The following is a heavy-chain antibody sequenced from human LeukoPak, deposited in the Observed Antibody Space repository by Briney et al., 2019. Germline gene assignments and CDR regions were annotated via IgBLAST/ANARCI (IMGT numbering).Heavy chain of an antibody. CDR2: IYYSGST. CDR1: GGSISSSSYY. D-gene: IGHD3-3*01. V-gene: IGHV4-39*07. Sequence: SETLSLTCTVSGGSISSSSYYWGWIRQPPGKGLEWIGSIYYSGSTYYNPSLKSRVTISVDTSKNQFSLKLSSVTAADTAVYHCARESHGTIFGQVDWYFDLWGRGTLVTVSS. CDR3: ARESHGTIFGQVDWYFDL. J-gene: IGHJ2*01.